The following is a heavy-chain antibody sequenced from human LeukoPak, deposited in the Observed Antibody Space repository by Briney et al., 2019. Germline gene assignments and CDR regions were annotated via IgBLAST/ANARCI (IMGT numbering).Heavy chain of an antibody. Sequence: PGGSLRLSCAASGFTFSSFGMHWVRQAPGKGLEWVAVISYDGSNKYYTDSVKGRFTISRDNSKNTLYLQMNSLRAEDTAVYYCARDTVWRALSYKDYMDVWGKGTSVTVSS. D-gene: IGHD4-11*01. CDR3: ARDTVWRALSYKDYMDV. CDR2: ISYDGSNK. CDR1: GFTFSSFG. J-gene: IGHJ6*03. V-gene: IGHV3-30*05.